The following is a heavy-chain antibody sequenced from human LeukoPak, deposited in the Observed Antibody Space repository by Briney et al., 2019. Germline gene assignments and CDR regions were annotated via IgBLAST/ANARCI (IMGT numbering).Heavy chain of an antibody. Sequence: SETLSLTCAVYGGSFSGYYWSWIRQPPGKGLEWIGEINHSGSTNYNPSLESGVTISVDTSKNQFSLKLSSVTAADTAVYYCASQGADGGKPKIVDIWGQGTMVTVSS. CDR3: ASQGADGGKPKIVDI. J-gene: IGHJ3*02. CDR2: INHSGST. V-gene: IGHV4-34*01. D-gene: IGHD4-23*01. CDR1: GGSFSGYY.